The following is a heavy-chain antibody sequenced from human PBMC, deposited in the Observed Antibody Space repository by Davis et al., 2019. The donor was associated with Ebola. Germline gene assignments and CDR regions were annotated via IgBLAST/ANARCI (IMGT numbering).Heavy chain of an antibody. V-gene: IGHV3-74*01. CDR1: GFTFSSYW. Sequence: GESLKISCAASGFTFSSYWMHWVRQAPGKGLVWVSRINSDGSSTSYADSVKGRFTISRDNAKNTLYLQMNSLRAEDTAVYYCARPRGWNWDYFDYWGQGTLVTVSS. D-gene: IGHD1-7*01. J-gene: IGHJ4*02. CDR2: INSDGSST. CDR3: ARPRGWNWDYFDY.